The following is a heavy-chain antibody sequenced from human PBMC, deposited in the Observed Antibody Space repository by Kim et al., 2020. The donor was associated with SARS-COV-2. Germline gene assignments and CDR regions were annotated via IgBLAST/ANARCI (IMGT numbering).Heavy chain of an antibody. J-gene: IGHJ4*02. V-gene: IGHV5-51*01. Sequence: GESLKISCQASGYRFSIYWIAWVRQMPGRGLEWMGTIYPGDSDTSYSPYFEGQVTFSADKSTNTAYLQWSSLKSSDTAIYYCARPPLSGNNYSEYWGQGTLVTVSS. CDR1: GYRFSIYW. D-gene: IGHD1-20*01. CDR3: ARPPLSGNNYSEY. CDR2: IYPGDSDT.